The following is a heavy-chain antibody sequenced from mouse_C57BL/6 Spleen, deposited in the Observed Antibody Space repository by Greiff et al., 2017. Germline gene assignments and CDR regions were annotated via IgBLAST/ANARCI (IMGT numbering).Heavy chain of an antibody. D-gene: IGHD2-1*01. CDR1: GYTFTTYP. J-gene: IGHJ2*01. CDR2: FHPYNDDI. CDR3: ARRRYGNGFDD. V-gene: IGHV1-47*01. Sequence: QVQLKQSGAELVKPGASVKMSCKASGYTFTTYPIEWMKQNHGKSLEWIGNFHPYNDDIKYNEKFKGQATLAVEKSYSTVYLELSRLTADDSAVDYGARRRYGNGFDDWGQGTTLTVSS.